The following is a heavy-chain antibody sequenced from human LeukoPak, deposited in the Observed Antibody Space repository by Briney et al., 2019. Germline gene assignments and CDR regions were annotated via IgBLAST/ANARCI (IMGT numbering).Heavy chain of an antibody. CDR2: MSPSNGNT. J-gene: IGHJ4*02. CDR3: ARGGDAAMVKY. V-gene: IGHV1-8*01. D-gene: IGHD5-18*01. Sequence: ASVKVSCKASGYTFTNYNINWVRQATGQGLEWMRWMSPSNGNTGFAQKFQGRVTMTRNTSLSTAYMELSSLSSEDTAVYYCARGGDAAMVKYWGQGTLVTVSS. CDR1: GYTFTNYN.